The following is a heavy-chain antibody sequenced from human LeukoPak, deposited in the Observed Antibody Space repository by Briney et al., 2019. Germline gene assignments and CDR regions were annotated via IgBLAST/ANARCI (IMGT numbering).Heavy chain of an antibody. CDR2: ISGTGRTT. CDR1: GFTFSTYS. Sequence: QAGGSLSLSCAASGFTFSTYSMNWVRQAPGKGLEWVSSISGTGRTTYYADSVKGRFSISRDNSNNTLFLQVNSLRAEDTAIYYCAKEGAIVLVEAAISFDFWGRGTLVTVSS. CDR3: AKEGAIVLVEAAISFDF. J-gene: IGHJ4*02. V-gene: IGHV3-23*01. D-gene: IGHD2-15*01.